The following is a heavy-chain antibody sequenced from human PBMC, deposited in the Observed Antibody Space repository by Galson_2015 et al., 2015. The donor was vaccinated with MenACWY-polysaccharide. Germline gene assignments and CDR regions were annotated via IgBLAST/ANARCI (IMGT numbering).Heavy chain of an antibody. Sequence: SLRLSCAASGFTFSDYYIHWIRQTPGKGLEWLAYTRGSGSAKYFADSVKGRFIISSDNAKNSLYLQMNSLRAEDTAVYFCARDPRGARSSYFDNWGQGIQVTVSS. J-gene: IGHJ4*02. V-gene: IGHV3-11*01. CDR2: TRGSGSAK. D-gene: IGHD3-10*01. CDR1: GFTFSDYY. CDR3: ARDPRGARSSYFDN.